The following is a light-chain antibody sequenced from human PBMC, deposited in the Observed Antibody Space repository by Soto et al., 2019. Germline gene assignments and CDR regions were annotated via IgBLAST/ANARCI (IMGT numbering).Light chain of an antibody. V-gene: IGKV3-20*01. CDR2: GAS. Sequence: DIVLTQSPGTLSLSPGERATLSCRASQSASSKYLAWYQQKPGQAPRVLIYGASIRATGIPERFSGGGSGTDFTLTITRLEPEDFAVYYCQQYGSSLFTFGPGTKVDIK. J-gene: IGKJ3*01. CDR1: QSASSKY. CDR3: QQYGSSLFT.